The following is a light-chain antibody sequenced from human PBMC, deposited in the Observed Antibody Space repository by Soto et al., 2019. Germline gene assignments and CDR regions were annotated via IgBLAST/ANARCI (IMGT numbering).Light chain of an antibody. V-gene: IGKV3-15*01. CDR1: QSVSSN. J-gene: IGKJ4*01. CDR3: QQYNNLVT. Sequence: EIVMTQSPATLSVSPGERATLSCRASQSVSSNLAWYQQKPGQAPRPLIYGASTRATGIPARFIGSGSGTEFTLTISSLQSEEFAVYYCQQYNNLVTFGGGTKVDIK. CDR2: GAS.